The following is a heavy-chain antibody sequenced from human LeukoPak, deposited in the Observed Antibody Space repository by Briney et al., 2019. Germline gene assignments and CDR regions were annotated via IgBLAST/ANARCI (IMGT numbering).Heavy chain of an antibody. D-gene: IGHD1-14*01. CDR3: AEDPSRRYPDAFDI. V-gene: IGHV3-23*01. CDR2: ISGSGGST. CDR1: GFIFRDFS. J-gene: IGHJ3*02. Sequence: PGGSLRLSCSVSGFIFRDFSMSWVRQAPGKGLEWVSAISGSGGSTYYADSVKGRFTISRDNSKNTLYLQMNSLRAEDTAVYYCAEDPSRRYPDAFDIWGQGTMVTVSS.